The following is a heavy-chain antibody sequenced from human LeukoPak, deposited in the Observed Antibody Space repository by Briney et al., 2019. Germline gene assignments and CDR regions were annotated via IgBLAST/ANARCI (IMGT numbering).Heavy chain of an antibody. CDR3: AKLSQFRGYYYDSSGYYV. CDR1: GFAFNTYS. V-gene: IGHV3-48*02. D-gene: IGHD3-22*01. J-gene: IGHJ4*02. Sequence: PGGSLRLSCAASGFAFNTYSMNWVRQAPGKGLEWVSSISSSTTTIYYADSVRGRFTISRDNAKNSLFLQMNSLRDEDTAVYYCAKLSQFRGYYYDSSGYYVWGQGTLVTVSS. CDR2: ISSSTTTI.